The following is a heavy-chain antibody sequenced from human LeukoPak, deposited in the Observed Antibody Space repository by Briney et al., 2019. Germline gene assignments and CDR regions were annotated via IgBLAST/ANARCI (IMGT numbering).Heavy chain of an antibody. CDR2: INPSGGST. J-gene: IGHJ3*02. V-gene: IGHV1-46*01. D-gene: IGHD3-9*01. CDR3: ARDRRLRYFDWLFTTNAFDI. Sequence: ASVKVSCKTSGYTFTGYYMHWVRQAPGQGLEWMGIINPSGGSTSYAQKFQGRVTMTRDMSTSTVYMELSSLRSEDTAVYYCARDRRLRYFDWLFTTNAFDIWGQGTMVTVSS. CDR1: GYTFTGYY.